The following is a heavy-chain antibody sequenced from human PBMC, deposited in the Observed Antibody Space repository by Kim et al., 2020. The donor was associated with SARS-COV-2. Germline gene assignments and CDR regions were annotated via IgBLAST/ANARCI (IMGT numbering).Heavy chain of an antibody. CDR1: GGSFNNYY. J-gene: IGHJ5*02. Sequence: SETLSLTCAVSGGSFNNYYWSWIRQPPGKGLEWIGEINHSGSTNFNPSLKSRVITSVDTSKNQVSLRLNSVTAADTAVYYCARRNPGVQDWFDPWGQGTLVTVSS. D-gene: IGHD7-27*01. CDR2: INHSGST. CDR3: ARRNPGVQDWFDP. V-gene: IGHV4-34*01.